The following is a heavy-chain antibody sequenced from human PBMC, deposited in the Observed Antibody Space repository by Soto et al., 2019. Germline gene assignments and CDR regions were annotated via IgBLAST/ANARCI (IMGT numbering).Heavy chain of an antibody. CDR2: IYYSGST. D-gene: IGHD3-16*02. CDR1: GGSISSGGYY. V-gene: IGHV4-31*03. J-gene: IGHJ3*02. CDR3: ASMYYDYIWGSYRSGGDAFDI. Sequence: SETLSLTCTVSGGSISSGGYYCSWIRQHPGKGLEWIGYIYYSGSTYYNPSLKSRVTISVDTSKNQFSLKLSSVTAADTAVYYCASMYYDYIWGSYRSGGDAFDIWGQGTMVTVSS.